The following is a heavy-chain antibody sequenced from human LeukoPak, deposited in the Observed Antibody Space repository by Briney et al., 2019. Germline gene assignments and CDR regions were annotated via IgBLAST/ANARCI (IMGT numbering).Heavy chain of an antibody. CDR2: ISSSSSYI. J-gene: IGHJ4*02. CDR1: GFTFSSYS. D-gene: IGHD5-24*01. V-gene: IGHV3-21*04. Sequence: SGGSLRLSCAASGFTFSSYSMNWVRQAPGKGLEWVSSISSSSSYIYYADSVKGRFSISRDNSKNTLYLHMNSLRAGDTAVYYCAKDRGVGDGYNRDYWGQGTLVTVSS. CDR3: AKDRGVGDGYNRDY.